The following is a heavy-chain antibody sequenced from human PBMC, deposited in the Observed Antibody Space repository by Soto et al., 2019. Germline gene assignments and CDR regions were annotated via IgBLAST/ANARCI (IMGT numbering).Heavy chain of an antibody. J-gene: IGHJ4*02. Sequence: EVQLLESGGGLVQPGGSLRLSCAASGFTFSSQTMSWVRQAPGKGLVWVSVISSSGSTSYTDSVEGGFTISRDSSKNTLYLQLNSLRVEDTAVYYCAKGARDVDYWGQGTLVTVSS. V-gene: IGHV3-23*01. CDR2: ISSSGST. CDR3: AKGARDVDY. CDR1: GFTFSSQT. D-gene: IGHD5-12*01.